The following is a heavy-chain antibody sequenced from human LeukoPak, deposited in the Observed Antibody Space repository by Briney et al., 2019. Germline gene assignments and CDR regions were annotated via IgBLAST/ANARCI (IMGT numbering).Heavy chain of an antibody. J-gene: IGHJ6*03. Sequence: SETLSLTCTVSGYSISSGYYWSWIRQPAGKGLEWIGRIYTSGSTNYNPSLKSRVTISVDTSKNQFSLKLSSVTAADTAVYYCARDRYCSSTSCYRDYYYMDVWGKGTTVTVSS. CDR2: IYTSGST. V-gene: IGHV4-61*02. CDR1: GYSISSGYY. D-gene: IGHD2-2*01. CDR3: ARDRYCSSTSCYRDYYYMDV.